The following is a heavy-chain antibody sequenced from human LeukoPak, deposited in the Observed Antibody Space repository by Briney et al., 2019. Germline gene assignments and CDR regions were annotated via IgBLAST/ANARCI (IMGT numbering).Heavy chain of an antibody. D-gene: IGHD2-15*01. CDR2: IYYSGST. V-gene: IGHV4-59*01. J-gene: IGHJ5*02. CDR3: AGVPAVSPNWFDP. CDR1: GGSISSYY. Sequence: SETLSLTCTVSGGSISSYYWSWIRQPPGKGLEWIGYIYYSGSTNYNPSLKSRVTISVDTSKNQFSLKLSSVTAADTAVYYCAGVPAVSPNWFDPWGQGTLVTVSS.